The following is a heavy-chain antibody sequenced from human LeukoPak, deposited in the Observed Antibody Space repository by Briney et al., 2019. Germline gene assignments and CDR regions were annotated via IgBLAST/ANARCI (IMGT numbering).Heavy chain of an antibody. D-gene: IGHD3-9*01. CDR1: GGSISRGGYY. CDR2: ISYSGST. CDR3: TRYFDWLLSRYAFDI. Sequence: SQTLSLTCTVSGGSISRGGYYWIWIRQPPGEGLEWIGYISYSGSTYYNPSLKSRVAISVDTSKNQFSLKLSSVSPVHTRAYYCTRYFDWLLSRYAFDIWGQGTMVTVSS. V-gene: IGHV4-31*03. J-gene: IGHJ3*02.